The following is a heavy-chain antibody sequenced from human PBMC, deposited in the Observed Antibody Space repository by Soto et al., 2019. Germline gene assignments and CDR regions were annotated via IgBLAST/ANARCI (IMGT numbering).Heavy chain of an antibody. J-gene: IGHJ6*02. D-gene: IGHD2-8*01. V-gene: IGHV1-69*13. CDR3: ARGRNYCTNGVSPLLYYYYGMDV. CDR2: IIPIFGTA. CDR1: GGTFSSYA. Sequence: SVKVSCKASGGTFSSYAISWVRQAPGQGLEWMGGIIPIFGTANYAQKFQGRVTITADESTSTAYMELSSLRSEDTAVYYCARGRNYCTNGVSPLLYYYYGMDVWGQGTTVTVSS.